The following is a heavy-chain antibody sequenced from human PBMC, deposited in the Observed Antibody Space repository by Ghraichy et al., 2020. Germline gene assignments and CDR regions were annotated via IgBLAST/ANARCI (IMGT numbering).Heavy chain of an antibody. CDR2: IKQDGSEK. D-gene: IGHD2-15*01. V-gene: IGHV3-7*01. CDR1: GFTFSSYW. J-gene: IGHJ6*02. CDR3: ARRYCSGGSCFHYYGMDV. Sequence: GALRLSCAASGFTFSSYWMSWVRQAPGKGLEWVANIKQDGSEKYYVDSVKGRFTISRDNSKSSLYLQLNSLRAEDTAVYYCARRYCSGGSCFHYYGMDVWGQGTTVIVSS.